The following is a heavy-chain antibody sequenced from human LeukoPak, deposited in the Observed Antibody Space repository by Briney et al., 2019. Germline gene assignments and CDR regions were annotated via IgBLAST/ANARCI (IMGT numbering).Heavy chain of an antibody. J-gene: IGHJ4*02. Sequence: GASVKASCKASGYTFTGYYIHWVRQAPGQGLEWMGRVDPDSGGANYAQKFQGRLTMTSDTSISTVYMELSRLASDDTAMYYCARDLAAATFDCWGQGTLVTVSS. V-gene: IGHV1-2*06. D-gene: IGHD6-13*01. CDR1: GYTFTGYY. CDR2: VDPDSGGA. CDR3: ARDLAAATFDC.